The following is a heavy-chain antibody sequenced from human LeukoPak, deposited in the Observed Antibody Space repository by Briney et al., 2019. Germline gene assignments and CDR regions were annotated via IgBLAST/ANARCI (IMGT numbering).Heavy chain of an antibody. D-gene: IGHD3-22*01. CDR2: ISGGGDTT. CDR3: AKTNGYYDY. Sequence: GGSLRLSYAASGLTFSNNGMSWVRQSPGRGLEWVSGISGGGDTTYYAESVKGRFTISRDNSKNTLFLQTNSLTAEDTAVYYCAKTNGYYDYWGQGTLVAVSS. CDR1: GLTFSNNG. V-gene: IGHV3-23*01. J-gene: IGHJ4*02.